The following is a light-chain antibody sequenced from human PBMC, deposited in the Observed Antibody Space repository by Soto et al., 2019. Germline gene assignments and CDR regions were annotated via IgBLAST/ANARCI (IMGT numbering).Light chain of an antibody. CDR2: KAS. Sequence: DSQTPLSPPTASGPKGKSDTITSRASQSISSWLAWYQQKPGKAPKRLIYKASSLESGVPSRFSGSGSGTEFTLTISSLQPDDFATYYCQQYNSYPRTFGQGTNVDIK. CDR3: QQYNSYPRT. V-gene: IGKV1-5*03. J-gene: IGKJ1*01. CDR1: QSISSW.